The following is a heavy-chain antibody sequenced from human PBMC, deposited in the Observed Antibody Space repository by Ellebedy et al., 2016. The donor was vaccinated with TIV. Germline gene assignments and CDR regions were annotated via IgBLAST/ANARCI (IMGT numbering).Heavy chain of an antibody. V-gene: IGHV3-48*02. J-gene: IGHJ4*02. CDR2: ISSSSGTI. Sequence: GESLKISCAASGFTFSNYAMSWVLQAPGKGLEWVSYISSSSGTIYYADSVRGRFTISRDNTKNSLYLQMNSLRDEDTAVYYCAIRPHILTDYTPGYWGQGTLVTVSS. CDR3: AIRPHILTDYTPGY. CDR1: GFTFSNYA. D-gene: IGHD3-9*01.